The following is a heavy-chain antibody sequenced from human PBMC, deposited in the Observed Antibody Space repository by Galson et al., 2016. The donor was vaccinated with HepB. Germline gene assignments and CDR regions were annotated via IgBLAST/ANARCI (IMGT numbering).Heavy chain of an antibody. CDR2: IFYTGHT. J-gene: IGHJ6*02. CDR3: ARERNYGNYPYYYGLDV. Sequence: TLSLTCTVSGGSINAGGYYWTWIHQHPGKGLEWLGFIFYTGHTYYNPALKSRLNISMDSSKNQFSLSLSSVTAADTAVYFCARERNYGNYPYYYGLDVWGHGTPVTVSS. CDR1: GGSINAGGYY. D-gene: IGHD1-7*01. V-gene: IGHV4-31*03.